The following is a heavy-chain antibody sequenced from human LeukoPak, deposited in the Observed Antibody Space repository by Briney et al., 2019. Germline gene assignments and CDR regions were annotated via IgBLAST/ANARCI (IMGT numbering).Heavy chain of an antibody. D-gene: IGHD2-2*01. Sequence: PGGSLRLSCAASGFTFSSYWMNWVRQAPGKGLEWVANIKQDGSEKYYVDSVKGRFTISRDNAKNSLYLQMNSLRAEDTAVYYCASADNTRSRFDYWGQGTLVTVSS. CDR1: GFTFSSYW. V-gene: IGHV3-7*01. J-gene: IGHJ4*02. CDR3: ASADNTRSRFDY. CDR2: IKQDGSEK.